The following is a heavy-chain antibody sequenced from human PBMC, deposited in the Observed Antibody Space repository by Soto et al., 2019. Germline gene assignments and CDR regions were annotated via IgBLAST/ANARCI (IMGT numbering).Heavy chain of an antibody. V-gene: IGHV3-13*04. D-gene: IGHD3-22*01. CDR3: ARAIGPTLFDY. CDR1: GFTFSSYD. J-gene: IGHJ4*02. CDR2: IGTTGGT. Sequence: GGSLRLSCSASGFTFSSYDMHWVRQGTGKGLEWVSAIGTTGGTYYAGSVKGRFTISRENAKNSLYLQMNSLRAGDTAIYFCARAIGPTLFDYWGQGTLVTVSS.